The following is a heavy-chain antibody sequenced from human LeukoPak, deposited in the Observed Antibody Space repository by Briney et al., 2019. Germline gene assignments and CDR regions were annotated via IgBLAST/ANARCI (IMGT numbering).Heavy chain of an antibody. D-gene: IGHD2-8*02. J-gene: IGHJ4*02. CDR3: AREESGGFFDY. CDR1: GYTFTDYY. CDR2: IGPAGTNT. V-gene: IGHV1-46*01. Sequence: ASVKVSCKASGYTFTDYYMHWVRQAPGQGLEWMGLIGPAGTNTNYAQKFRGRVTVTRDTSTTTVYMELSSLSYEDTAVYYCAREESGGFFDYWGQGTLVTVSS.